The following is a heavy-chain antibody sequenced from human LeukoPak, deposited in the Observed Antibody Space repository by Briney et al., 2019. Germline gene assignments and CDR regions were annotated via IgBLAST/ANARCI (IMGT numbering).Heavy chain of an antibody. V-gene: IGHV4-38-2*02. J-gene: IGHJ4*02. CDR1: GYSISSGYY. Sequence: SETLSLTCTVSGYSISSGYYWGWIRQPPGKGLEWIGRFYTSGTTNYNPSLKSRVTISVDTSKNQFPLKLSSVTAADTAVYFCARDILGPSGYWGQGTLVIVSS. D-gene: IGHD3/OR15-3a*01. CDR3: ARDILGPSGY. CDR2: FYTSGTT.